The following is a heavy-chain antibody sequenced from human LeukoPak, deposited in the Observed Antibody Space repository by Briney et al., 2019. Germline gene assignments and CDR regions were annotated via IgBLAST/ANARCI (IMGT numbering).Heavy chain of an antibody. CDR3: ARARVIPASFDD. CDR1: ARSITFGIYY. V-gene: IGHV4-61*02. J-gene: IGHJ4*02. CDR2: IYTSGKT. D-gene: IGHD3-16*02. Sequence: SQTLSLTCTVSARSITFGIYYWTWIRPPAGKCLELIGRIYTSGKTFYHPSLKSRVTISMDTSINHFSLRLNSPTTAHTAVYCCARARVIPASFDDWGQGGLVTVSS.